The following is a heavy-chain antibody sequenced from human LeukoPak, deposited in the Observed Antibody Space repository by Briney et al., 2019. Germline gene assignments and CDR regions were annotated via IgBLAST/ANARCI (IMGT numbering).Heavy chain of an antibody. V-gene: IGHV4-34*01. CDR2: INHSGST. CDR1: GGSFSGYY. D-gene: IGHD3-16*01. Sequence: PSETLSLTCAVYGGSFSGYYWSWIRQPPGKGLEWIGEINHSGSTSYNPSLKSRVTISVDTSKNQFSLKLSSVTAADTAVYYCARRGRYYDSGELYWGQGTLVTVSS. CDR3: ARRGRYYDSGELY. J-gene: IGHJ4*02.